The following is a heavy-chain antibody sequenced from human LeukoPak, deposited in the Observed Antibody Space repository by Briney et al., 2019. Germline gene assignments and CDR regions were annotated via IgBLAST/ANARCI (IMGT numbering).Heavy chain of an antibody. CDR1: GGSISSGDYY. V-gene: IGHV4-30-4*08. CDR3: ARGKWVAAAGMLDY. Sequence: PSETLPLTCTVSGGSISSGDYYWSWIRQPPGKGPEWIGYIYYSGSTYYNPSLKSRVTISVDTSKNQFSLKLSSVTAADTAVYYCARGKWVAAAGMLDYWGQGTLVTVSS. D-gene: IGHD6-13*01. J-gene: IGHJ4*02. CDR2: IYYSGST.